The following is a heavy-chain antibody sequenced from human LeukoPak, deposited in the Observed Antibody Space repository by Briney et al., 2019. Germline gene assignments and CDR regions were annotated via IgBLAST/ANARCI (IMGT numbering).Heavy chain of an antibody. Sequence: PGGSLRLSCAASGLTFSSYWMSWVRQAPGKGLEWVANIKQDGSEKYYVDSVKGRFTISRDNAKNSLYLQMNSLRAEDTAVYYCARDSGSCFDYWGQGTLVTVSS. V-gene: IGHV3-7*01. D-gene: IGHD1-26*01. CDR1: GLTFSSYW. CDR2: IKQDGSEK. J-gene: IGHJ4*02. CDR3: ARDSGSCFDY.